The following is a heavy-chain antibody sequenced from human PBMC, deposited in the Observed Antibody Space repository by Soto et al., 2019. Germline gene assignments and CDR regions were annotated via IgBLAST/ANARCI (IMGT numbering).Heavy chain of an antibody. CDR2: INPSGGST. V-gene: IGHV1-46*01. CDR1: GYTFTSYY. Sequence: ASVKVSCKASGYTFTSYYMHWLRQAPGQGLEWMGIINPSGGSTSYAQKFQGRVTMTRDTSTSTVYMELSSLRSEDTAVYYCARGNRRITIFGVVITPDNWFDPWGQGTLVTFSS. J-gene: IGHJ5*02. D-gene: IGHD3-3*01. CDR3: ARGNRRITIFGVVITPDNWFDP.